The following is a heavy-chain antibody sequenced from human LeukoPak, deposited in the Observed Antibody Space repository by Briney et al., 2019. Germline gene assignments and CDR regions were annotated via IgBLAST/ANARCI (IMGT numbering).Heavy chain of an antibody. D-gene: IGHD6-13*01. CDR1: GFTFSNYA. Sequence: HPGGSLRLSCAASGFTFSNYAMSWVRQAPGKGLEWVSSFSATENSTYYADSVRGRFTISRDNSENTLYLQMNSLRDDDTAVYFCAKSRSGIAAAASNYWGQGTLVTVSS. J-gene: IGHJ4*02. V-gene: IGHV3-23*01. CDR2: FSATENST. CDR3: AKSRSGIAAAASNY.